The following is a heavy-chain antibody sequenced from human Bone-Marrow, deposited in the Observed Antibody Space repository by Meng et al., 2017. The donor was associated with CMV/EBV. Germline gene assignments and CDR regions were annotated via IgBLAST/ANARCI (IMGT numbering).Heavy chain of an antibody. Sequence: ASVKVSCKASGYTFTGYYMHWVRQAPGQGLEWMGWISAYNGYINYAQKLQGGVTMTTDTSTSTAYMELRSLRSDDTAVYYCARVFLGKSAAIGGRYFDLWGRGTLVTVSS. CDR1: GYTFTGYY. D-gene: IGHD2-2*02. CDR3: ARVFLGKSAAIGGRYFDL. V-gene: IGHV1-18*04. CDR2: ISAYNGYI. J-gene: IGHJ2*01.